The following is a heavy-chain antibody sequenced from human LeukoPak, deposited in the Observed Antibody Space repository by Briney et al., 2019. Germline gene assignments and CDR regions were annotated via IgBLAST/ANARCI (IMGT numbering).Heavy chain of an antibody. CDR1: GGSISSSTYY. CDR3: ARRGTMWQLWPLYYYDSSGYYSGNWFDP. Sequence: SETLSLTCTVSGGSISSSTYYWAWIRQSPGKGLEWIGEINHSGSTNYNPSLKSRVTISVDTSKNQFSLKLSSVTAADTAVYYCARRGTMWQLWPLYYYDSSGYYSGNWFDPWGQGTLVTVSS. CDR2: INHSGST. J-gene: IGHJ5*02. D-gene: IGHD3-22*01. V-gene: IGHV4-39*07.